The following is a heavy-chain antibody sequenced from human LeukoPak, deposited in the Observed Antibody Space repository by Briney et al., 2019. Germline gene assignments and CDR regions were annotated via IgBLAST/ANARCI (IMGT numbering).Heavy chain of an antibody. J-gene: IGHJ4*02. CDR3: ARAEGSLSHLSPPGFDYGDYVTV. CDR2: INAGNGNT. D-gene: IGHD4-17*01. V-gene: IGHV1-3*01. Sequence: ASVNVSCKASGYTFTSYAMHWVRQAPGQRLEWMGWINAGNGNTKYSQKFQGRVTITRDTSASTAYMELSSLRSEDTAVCYCARAEGSLSHLSPPGFDYGDYVTVWGQGTLVTVSS. CDR1: GYTFTSYA.